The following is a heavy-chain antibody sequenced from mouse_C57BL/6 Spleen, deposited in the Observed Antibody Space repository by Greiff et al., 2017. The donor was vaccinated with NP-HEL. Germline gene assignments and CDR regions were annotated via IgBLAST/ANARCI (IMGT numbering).Heavy chain of an antibody. J-gene: IGHJ1*03. D-gene: IGHD1-1*01. V-gene: IGHV1-26*01. Sequence: EVQLQQSGPELVKPGASVKISCKASGYTFTDYYMNWVKQSHGKSLEWIGDINPNNGGTSYNQKFKGKATLTVDKSSSTAYMELRSLTSEDSAVYYCARNYGSSYRWYFDVWGTGITVTVSS. CDR1: GYTFTDYY. CDR3: ARNYGSSYRWYFDV. CDR2: INPNNGGT.